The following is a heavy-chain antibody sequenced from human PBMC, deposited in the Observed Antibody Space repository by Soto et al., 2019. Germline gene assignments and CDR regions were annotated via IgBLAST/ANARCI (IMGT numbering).Heavy chain of an antibody. Sequence: GAPVKGSCKASGGTFSSYAISWVRQAPGQGLEWMGGIIPIFGTADYAQKFQGRVTITADESTSTAYMELSSLRSEDTAVYYCACTVSNYYYYGMDVWGQGTTVTVSS. J-gene: IGHJ6*02. D-gene: IGHD2-8*01. CDR3: ACTVSNYYYYGMDV. CDR1: GGTFSSYA. CDR2: IIPIFGTA. V-gene: IGHV1-69*13.